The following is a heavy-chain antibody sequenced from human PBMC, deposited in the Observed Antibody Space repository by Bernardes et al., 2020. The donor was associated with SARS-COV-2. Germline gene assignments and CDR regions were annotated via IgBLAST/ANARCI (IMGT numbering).Heavy chain of an antibody. D-gene: IGHD3-22*01. CDR3: ARETYYYDSSGYKEYFQH. CDR2: IYSGGST. J-gene: IGHJ1*01. V-gene: IGHV3-53*04. Sequence: GGSLRLSCAASGFTVSSNYMSWVRQAPGKGLEWVSVIYSGGSTYYADSVKGRFTISRHNSKNTQYLQMNSLRAEDTAVYYCARETYYYDSSGYKEYFQHLGQGTLDTVSS. CDR1: GFTVSSNY.